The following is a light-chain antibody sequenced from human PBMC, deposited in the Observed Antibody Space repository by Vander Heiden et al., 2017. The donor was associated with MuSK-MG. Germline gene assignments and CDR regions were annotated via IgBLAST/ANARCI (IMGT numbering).Light chain of an antibody. Sequence: DIQMTQSPSSLSASVGDRVTITCRASQRMSSYLNWYQQKAGKAPKLLIFGASNLGAGVPSRFSGSGSGTYFALTINNLQPEDFATYYCQQSDSTPYTFGQGTKLEIK. CDR3: QQSDSTPYT. V-gene: IGKV1-39*01. CDR1: QRMSSY. J-gene: IGKJ2*01. CDR2: GAS.